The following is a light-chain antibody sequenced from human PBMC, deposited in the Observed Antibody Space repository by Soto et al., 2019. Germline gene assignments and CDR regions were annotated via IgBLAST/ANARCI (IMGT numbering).Light chain of an antibody. CDR1: QSVGSY. V-gene: IGKV3-11*01. CDR3: QQYGNSPLT. CDR2: DAS. J-gene: IGKJ3*01. Sequence: EIVLIQSPATLSLSPGERANLPCRASQSVGSYLAWYQHKPGQAPRILISDASNRATGIPARFSGSGSGTDFTPTISSLEPEDVAVYYCQQYGNSPLTFGPGTKVDIK.